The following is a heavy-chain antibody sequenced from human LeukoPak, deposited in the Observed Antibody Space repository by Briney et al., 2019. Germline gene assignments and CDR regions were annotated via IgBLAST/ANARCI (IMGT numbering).Heavy chain of an antibody. CDR2: IYHSGST. CDR1: GFTLSSYA. Sequence: LRLSCAASGFTLSSYAMHWIRQPPGKGLEWIGYIYHSGSTYYNPSLKSRVTISVDRSKNQFSLKLSSVTAADTAVYYCARFAIAAAGTGSFDAFDIWGQGTMVTVSS. V-gene: IGHV4-30-2*01. J-gene: IGHJ3*02. CDR3: ARFAIAAAGTGSFDAFDI. D-gene: IGHD6-13*01.